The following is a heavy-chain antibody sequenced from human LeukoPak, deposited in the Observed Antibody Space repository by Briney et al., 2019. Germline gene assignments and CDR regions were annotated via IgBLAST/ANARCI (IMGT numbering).Heavy chain of an antibody. D-gene: IGHD3-10*01. Sequence: ASVKVSCKASGYTSTSYGISWVRQAPGQGLEWMGWISAYNGNTNYAQKLQGRVTMTTDTSTSTAYMELRSLRSDDTAVYYCARTVLWFGGLRSPDEWGQGTLVTVSS. CDR3: ARTVLWFGGLRSPDE. J-gene: IGHJ4*02. CDR1: GYTSTSYG. V-gene: IGHV1-18*01. CDR2: ISAYNGNT.